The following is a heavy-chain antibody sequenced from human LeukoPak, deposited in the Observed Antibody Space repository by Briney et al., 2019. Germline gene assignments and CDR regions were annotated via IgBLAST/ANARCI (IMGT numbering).Heavy chain of an antibody. CDR1: GDSITSFY. CDR2: IYINGDT. CDR3: ARTARTFPS. J-gene: IGHJ5*02. D-gene: IGHD1-7*01. Sequence: SETLSLTCSVSGDSITSFYWSWIRQAPGKGLECIGFIYINGDTSYNPSLKGRATLSLDTSRNQFSLRLTSVTAADTAVYYCARTARTFPSWGPGILVTVSS. V-gene: IGHV4-4*09.